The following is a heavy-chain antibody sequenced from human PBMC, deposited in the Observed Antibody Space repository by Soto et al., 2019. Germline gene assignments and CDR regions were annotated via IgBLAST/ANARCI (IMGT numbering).Heavy chain of an antibody. V-gene: IGHV3-30*03. CDR1: GFTFSSYG. J-gene: IGHJ6*02. CDR2: ISYDGSNK. CDR3: ATEVLRVLEGLAVYGIDV. D-gene: IGHD3-3*01. Sequence: QVQLVESGGGVVQPGRSLRLSCAASGFTFSSYGMHWVRQAPGKGLEWVAVISYDGSNKYYADSVKGRFTISRDNSKNTLELQMTGLRAEDTAGYYCATEVLRVLEGLAVYGIDVLGPVTTVTVSS.